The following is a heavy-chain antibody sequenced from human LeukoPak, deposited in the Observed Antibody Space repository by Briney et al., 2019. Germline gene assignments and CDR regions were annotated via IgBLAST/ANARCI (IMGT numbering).Heavy chain of an antibody. J-gene: IGHJ4*02. CDR2: IYTSGST. Sequence: SETLSLTCTVSGGSISSGSYYWSWIRQPAGKGLEWIGRIYTSGSTNYNPSLKSRVTISVDTSKNQFSLKLSSVTAADTAVYYCARHAGYSSAYFTNPRAKPFDYWGQGTLVTVSS. D-gene: IGHD6-19*01. V-gene: IGHV4-61*02. CDR1: GGSISSGSYY. CDR3: ARHAGYSSAYFTNPRAKPFDY.